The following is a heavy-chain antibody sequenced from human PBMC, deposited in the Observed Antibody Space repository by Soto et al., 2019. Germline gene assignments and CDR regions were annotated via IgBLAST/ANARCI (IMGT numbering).Heavy chain of an antibody. J-gene: IGHJ4*02. CDR1: GFTFSSYA. CDR2: ISYDGSNK. D-gene: IGHD3-22*01. V-gene: IGHV3-30-3*01. CDR3: ARDGMIVVVTYGSPFDY. Sequence: ESGGGVVQPGRSLRLSCAASGFTFSSYAMHWVRQAPGKGLEWVAVISYDGSNKYYADSVKGRFTISRDNSKNTLYLQMNSLRAEDTAVYYCARDGMIVVVTYGSPFDYWGQGTLVTVSS.